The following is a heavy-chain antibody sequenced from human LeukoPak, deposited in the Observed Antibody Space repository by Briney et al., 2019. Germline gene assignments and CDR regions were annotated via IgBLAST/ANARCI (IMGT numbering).Heavy chain of an antibody. J-gene: IGHJ4*02. D-gene: IGHD5-18*01. CDR2: ITDSGRGT. Sequence: GGSLRLSCTASGFTFSRYSMRWVRQAPGKGLEWVSSITDSGRGTYYTDSVKGRFTISRDNSKNTLYLQMNSLRAEDTAVYYCAKDRTYSYGPPYYFDYWGQGTLVTVSS. V-gene: IGHV3-23*01. CDR1: GFTFSRYS. CDR3: AKDRTYSYGPPYYFDY.